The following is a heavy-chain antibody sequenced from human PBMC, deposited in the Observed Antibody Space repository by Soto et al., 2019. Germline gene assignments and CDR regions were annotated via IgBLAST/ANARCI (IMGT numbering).Heavy chain of an antibody. Sequence: SETLSLTCTVSGGSISVYYWSWIRQSPGRGREWIGYTYNSGSTHYNPALKSRVTISVDASKNQFSLQLTSVTAADTAVYFCAKTWSNWFDPWGQGTLVT. CDR3: AKTWSNWFDP. CDR1: GGSISVYY. D-gene: IGHD3-3*01. V-gene: IGHV4-59*01. J-gene: IGHJ5*02. CDR2: TYNSGST.